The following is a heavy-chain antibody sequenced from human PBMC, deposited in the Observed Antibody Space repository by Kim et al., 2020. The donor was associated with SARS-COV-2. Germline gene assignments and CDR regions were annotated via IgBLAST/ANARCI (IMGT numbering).Heavy chain of an antibody. Sequence: SETLSLTCTVSGGSISSYYWSWIRQLPGKGPEWIGYIYYSGSTNYNPPLKSRITISVDTSKNQFSLKLSSVTAADTAVYYCARGGYYYDSSGWYYCDYWGQGTMVTVYS. D-gene: IGHD3-22*01. J-gene: IGHJ4*02. CDR2: IYYSGST. CDR1: GGSISSYY. CDR3: ARGGYYYDSSGWYYCDY. V-gene: IGHV4-59*13.